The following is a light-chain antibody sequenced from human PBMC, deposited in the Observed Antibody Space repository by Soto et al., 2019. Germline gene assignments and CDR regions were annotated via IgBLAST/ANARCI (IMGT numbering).Light chain of an antibody. V-gene: IGLV1-47*01. CDR1: SSNIGSNY. J-gene: IGLJ2*01. CDR2: RNN. Sequence: QSVLTQPPSASGTPGQRVTISCSGSSSNIGSNYVYWYQQLPGTAPKLLIYRNNQRPSGVPDRFSGSKSGTSASLAISGLRSGDEGDYYCAAWDDSLSGVVFGGGTKLTVL. CDR3: AAWDDSLSGVV.